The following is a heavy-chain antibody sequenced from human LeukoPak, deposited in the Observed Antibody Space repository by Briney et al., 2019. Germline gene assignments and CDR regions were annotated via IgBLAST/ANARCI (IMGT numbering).Heavy chain of an antibody. D-gene: IGHD5-24*01. V-gene: IGHV3-30-3*01. CDR2: ISYDGSNK. CDR1: GFTFSRYA. J-gene: IGHJ4*02. Sequence: GGSLRLSCAASGFTFSRYAMHWVRQAPGKGLEWVAVISYDGSNKYYADSVKGRFTISRDNSKNTLYLQVNSLRAEDTAVYYCAKAERWPPGGFDDWGQGTLVTVSS. CDR3: AKAERWPPGGFDD.